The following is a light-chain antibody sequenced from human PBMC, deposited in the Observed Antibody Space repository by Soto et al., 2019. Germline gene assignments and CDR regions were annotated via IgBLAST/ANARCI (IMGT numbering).Light chain of an antibody. CDR3: TLYISSTKV. CDR1: SSDVGTYDY. J-gene: IGLJ2*01. CDR2: EVS. V-gene: IGLV2-14*01. Sequence: QSALTQPASVSGSPGQSITMSCTGSSSDVGTYDYVSWYQQHPGRAPKLMIYEVSNRPSGVSNRFSGSKSGNTASLTISGLQAEDEADYYCTLYISSTKVFGGGTKLTVL.